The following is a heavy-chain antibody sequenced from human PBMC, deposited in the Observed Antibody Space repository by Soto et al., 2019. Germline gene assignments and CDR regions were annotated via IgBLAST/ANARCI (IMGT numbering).Heavy chain of an antibody. CDR2: INHSGST. CDR1: GGSFSGYY. D-gene: IGHD2-2*01. Sequence: PSETLSLTCAVYGGSFSGYYWSWIRQPPGKGLEWIGEINHSGSTNYNPSLKSRVTISVDTSKNQFSLKLSSVTAADTAVYYCARRYCSSTSCENYFDYWGQGTLVTVSS. CDR3: ARRYCSSTSCENYFDY. V-gene: IGHV4-34*01. J-gene: IGHJ4*02.